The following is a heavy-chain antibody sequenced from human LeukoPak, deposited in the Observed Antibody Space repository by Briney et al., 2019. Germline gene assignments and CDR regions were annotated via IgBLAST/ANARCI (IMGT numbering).Heavy chain of an antibody. CDR1: GFTFNIYG. CDR3: AKDVNAYCSGDCSDY. V-gene: IGHV3-30*02. Sequence: GGSLRLSCAASGFTFNIYGMHWVRQAPGKGLEWVAFIWYDGSKKYYADSVKGRFTISRDNSKNMVSLEMNSLRTEDTAVYYCAKDVNAYCSGDCSDYWGQGTLVTVSS. D-gene: IGHD2-21*01. CDR2: IWYDGSKK. J-gene: IGHJ4*02.